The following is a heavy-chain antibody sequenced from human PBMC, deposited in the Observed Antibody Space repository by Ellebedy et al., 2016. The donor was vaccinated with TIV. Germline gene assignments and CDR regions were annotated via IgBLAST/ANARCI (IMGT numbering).Heavy chain of an antibody. V-gene: IGHV4-59*01. J-gene: IGHJ3*02. Sequence: SETLSLTXTVSGGSISSYYWSWIRQPPGKGLEWIGYIYYSGSTNYNPSLKSRVTISVDTSKNQFSLKLSSVTAADTAVYYCARDVGSGLYDAFDIWGQGTMVTVSS. D-gene: IGHD3-10*01. CDR3: ARDVGSGLYDAFDI. CDR2: IYYSGST. CDR1: GGSISSYY.